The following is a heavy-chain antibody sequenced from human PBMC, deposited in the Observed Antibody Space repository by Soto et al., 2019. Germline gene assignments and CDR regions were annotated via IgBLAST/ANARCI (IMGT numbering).Heavy chain of an antibody. CDR1: GGTFSSYA. CDR2: IIPIFGTA. D-gene: IGHD6-6*01. J-gene: IGHJ5*02. V-gene: IGHV1-69*13. CDR3: ARDTQPYSSSSWFDP. Sequence: SVKVSCKASGGTFSSYAISWVRQAPGQGLEWMGGIIPIFGTANYAQKFQGRVTITADESTSTAYMELSSLRSEDTAVYYCARDTQPYSSSSWFDPWGQGTLVTVSS.